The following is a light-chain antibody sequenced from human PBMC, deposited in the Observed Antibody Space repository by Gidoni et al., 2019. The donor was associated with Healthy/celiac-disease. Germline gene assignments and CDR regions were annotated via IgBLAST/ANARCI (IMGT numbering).Light chain of an antibody. V-gene: IGLV1-44*01. Sequence: QSVLPQPPSAAGTPGQRVTISCSGSGSNIGSNTVNWYQPLPGTAPKLLIYSNNQRPSGVPDLVSGSKSGTSASLAISGLQSEDEADYYCAAWDDSLYGAVFGGGTQLTVL. CDR2: SNN. CDR1: GSNIGSNT. J-gene: IGLJ7*01. CDR3: AAWDDSLYGAV.